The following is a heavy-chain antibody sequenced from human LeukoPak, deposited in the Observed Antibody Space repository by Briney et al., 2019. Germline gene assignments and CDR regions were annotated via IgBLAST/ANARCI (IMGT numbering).Heavy chain of an antibody. CDR2: LGISGDYT. D-gene: IGHD3/OR15-3a*01. J-gene: IGHJ4*02. CDR3: ARGGGGNSDFSTTYTGASLSFDY. V-gene: IGHV3-23*01. CDR1: GFTLSSYA. Sequence: GGSLRLSCVASGFTLSSYAVSWVRQAPGKGLQWVSSLGISGDYTWYAGSVKGRFTISRDSSKNTLYLQMNGLGAEDTALYYCARGGGGNSDFSTTYTGASLSFDYWGQGALVTVSS.